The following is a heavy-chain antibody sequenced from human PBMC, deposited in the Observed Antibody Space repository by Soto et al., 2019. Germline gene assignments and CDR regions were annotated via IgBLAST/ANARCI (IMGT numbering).Heavy chain of an antibody. CDR3: ARHLFGGYSSGMAHF. D-gene: IGHD3-22*01. J-gene: IGHJ4*02. CDR2: IDPSDSYT. V-gene: IGHV5-10-1*01. CDR1: GYSFTSYW. Sequence: PGESLKISCQASGYSFTSYWISWVRQMPGKGLEWMGRIDPSDSYTDYSPSFQGHVTFSVDNSINTAYLQWSGLRASDTAMFYCARHLFGGYSSGMAHFWGQGTLVTVSS.